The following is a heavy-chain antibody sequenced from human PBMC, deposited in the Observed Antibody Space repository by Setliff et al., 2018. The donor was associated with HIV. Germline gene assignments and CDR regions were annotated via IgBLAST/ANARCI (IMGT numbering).Heavy chain of an antibody. CDR3: ARGGYYYYFGVDV. J-gene: IGHJ6*02. CDR2: IYTSGST. CDR1: GVSISSETFS. Sequence: KTSETLSLTCTVSGVSISSETFSWNWIRQPAGKGLEWIGRIYTSGSTDYNPSLKSRVTMSGDTSKNQFSLTLSSVTAADTAVYYCARGGYYYYFGVDVWGQGTTVTVSS. D-gene: IGHD3-16*01. V-gene: IGHV4-61*02.